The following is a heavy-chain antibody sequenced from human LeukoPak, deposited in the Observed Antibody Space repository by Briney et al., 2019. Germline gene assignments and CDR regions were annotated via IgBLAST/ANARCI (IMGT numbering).Heavy chain of an antibody. Sequence: SGGSLRLSCAASGFTFSSYAMSWVRQAPGKGLEWVSSISSSSSYIYYADSVKGRFTISRDNAKNSLYLQMNSLRAEDTAVYYCARGSFGSGSYYVSWGQGTLVTVSS. CDR3: ARGSFGSGSYYVS. J-gene: IGHJ4*02. V-gene: IGHV3-21*01. CDR2: ISSSSSYI. D-gene: IGHD1-26*01. CDR1: GFTFSSYA.